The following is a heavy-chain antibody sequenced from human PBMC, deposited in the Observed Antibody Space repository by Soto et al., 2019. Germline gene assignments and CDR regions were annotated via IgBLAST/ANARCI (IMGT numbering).Heavy chain of an antibody. CDR2: ISGPGNSV. CDR1: GFTFSDFY. CDR3: ARGTTDYVV. D-gene: IGHD4-17*01. Sequence: QLSLVESGGGLVRPGGSLRLSCAASGFTFSDFYMSWIRQTPGKGLEWVSYISGPGNSVDYGDSVKGRFTISRDNAKNSLFLQMSGLRPDDSGIYYCARGTTDYVVWVQGTQVSVSS. V-gene: IGHV3-11*01. J-gene: IGHJ1*01.